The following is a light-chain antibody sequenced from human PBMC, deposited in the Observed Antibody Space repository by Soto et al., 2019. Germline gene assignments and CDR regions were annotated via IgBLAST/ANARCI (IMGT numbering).Light chain of an antibody. J-gene: IGLJ3*02. V-gene: IGLV1-47*01. Sequence: QSVLTQPPSASGTPGQSVTISCSGSNSNIGSYYIYWYQQLPGTAPKLLIYTNDERPSGVPDRFSGSKSGTSASLAISGLRSEDEADYYCAAWDDSLSGVVFGGGTQLTVL. CDR1: NSNIGSYY. CDR2: TND. CDR3: AAWDDSLSGVV.